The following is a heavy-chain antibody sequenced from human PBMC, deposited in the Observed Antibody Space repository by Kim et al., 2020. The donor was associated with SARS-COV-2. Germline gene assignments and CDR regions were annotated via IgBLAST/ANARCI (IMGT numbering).Heavy chain of an antibody. CDR2: IYYSGST. Sequence: SETLSLTCTVSGGSISSSSYYWGWIRQPPGKGLEWIGSIYYSGSTYYNPSLKSRVTISVDTSKNQFSLKLSSVTAADTAVYYCARDITLHYFDYWGQGT. V-gene: IGHV4-39*07. CDR3: ARDITLHYFDY. CDR1: GGSISSSSYY. J-gene: IGHJ4*02.